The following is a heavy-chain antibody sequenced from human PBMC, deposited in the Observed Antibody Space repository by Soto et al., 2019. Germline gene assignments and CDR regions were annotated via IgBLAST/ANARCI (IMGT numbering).Heavy chain of an antibody. CDR1: GFTFSSYS. CDR3: ATGLQGADAFDI. D-gene: IGHD3-16*01. V-gene: IGHV3-21*01. Sequence: EVQLVESGGGLVKPGGSLRLSCAASGFTFSSYSMNWVRQAPGKGLEWVSSISSSSSYIYYADSVKGRFTISRDNAKNSLYLQMNGLRAEDTAVYYCATGLQGADAFDIWGQGTMVTVSP. J-gene: IGHJ3*02. CDR2: ISSSSSYI.